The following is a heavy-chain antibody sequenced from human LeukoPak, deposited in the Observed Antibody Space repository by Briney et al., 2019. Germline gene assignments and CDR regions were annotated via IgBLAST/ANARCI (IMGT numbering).Heavy chain of an antibody. D-gene: IGHD3-3*01. Sequence: GGSLRLSCAASGFTFSSYSMNWVRQAPGEGLEWVSSISSSSSYIYYADSVKGRFTISRDNAKNSLYLQMNSLRAEDTAVYYCARDSPSGYSGYWGQGTLVTVSS. CDR3: ARDSPSGYSGY. CDR1: GFTFSSYS. V-gene: IGHV3-21*01. CDR2: ISSSSSYI. J-gene: IGHJ4*02.